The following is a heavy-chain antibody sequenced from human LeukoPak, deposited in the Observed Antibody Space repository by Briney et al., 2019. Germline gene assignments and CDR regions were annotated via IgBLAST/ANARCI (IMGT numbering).Heavy chain of an antibody. CDR3: ATANLGTTWFDP. D-gene: IGHD1-1*01. CDR1: GYTLTELS. J-gene: IGHJ5*02. CDR2: FDPEDGET. V-gene: IGHV1-24*01. Sequence: EASVTVSCKVSGYTLTELSMHWVRQAPGKGLEWMGGFDPEDGETIYAQKFQGRVTMTEDTSTDTAYMELSSLRSEDTAVYYCATANLGTTWFDPWGQGTLVTVSS.